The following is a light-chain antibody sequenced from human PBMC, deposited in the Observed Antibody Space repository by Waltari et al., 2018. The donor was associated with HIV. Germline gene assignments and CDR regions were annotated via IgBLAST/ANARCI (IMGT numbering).Light chain of an antibody. V-gene: IGLV1-47*01. Sequence: QSVLTQPPSPSGTPAPRATLYCSGRNSTIGINYVSWYQQLPGTAPKLLIYWDNQRPSGVPGRFSGSKSGTSASLAISGLRSEDEADYYCAAWDDSLSGRVFGGGTNLTVL. J-gene: IGLJ3*02. CDR2: WDN. CDR3: AAWDDSLSGRV. CDR1: NSTIGINY.